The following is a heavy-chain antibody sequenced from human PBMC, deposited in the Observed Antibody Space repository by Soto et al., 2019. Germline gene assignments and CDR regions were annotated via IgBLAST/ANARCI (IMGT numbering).Heavy chain of an antibody. CDR1: GFTFSSYS. V-gene: IGHV3-48*02. CDR3: ARVKYYYDSSGYYRTFDY. D-gene: IGHD3-22*01. Sequence: GGSLRLSCAASGFTFSSYSMNWVRQAPGKGLEWVSYISNSNSTIYYADSVKGRFTISRDNAKNSLYLQMNSLRDEDTAVYYCARVKYYYDSSGYYRTFDYWGQGTLVTVSS. CDR2: ISNSNSTI. J-gene: IGHJ4*02.